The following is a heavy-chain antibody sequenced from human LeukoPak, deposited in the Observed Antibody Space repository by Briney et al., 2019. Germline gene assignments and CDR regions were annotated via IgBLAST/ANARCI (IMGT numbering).Heavy chain of an antibody. D-gene: IGHD3-3*01. CDR1: GGSISSYY. J-gene: IGHJ6*02. CDR3: ARGDYDFWSGSPYGMDV. V-gene: IGHV4-34*01. CDR2: INHSGST. Sequence: KASETLSLTCTVSGGSISSYYWSWIRQPPGKGLEWIGEINHSGSTNYNPSLKSRVTISVDTSKNQFSLKLSSVTAADTAVYYCARGDYDFWSGSPYGMDVWGQGTTVTVSS.